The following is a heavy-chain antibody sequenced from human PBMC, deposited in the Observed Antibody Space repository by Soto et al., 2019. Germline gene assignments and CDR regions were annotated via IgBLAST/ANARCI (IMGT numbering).Heavy chain of an antibody. D-gene: IGHD6-13*01. V-gene: IGHV1-69*13. Sequence: SVKVSCKASGGTFSSYAIGWARQAPGQGLEWMGGIIPIFGTANYAQKFQGRVTITADESTSTAYMELSSLRSEDTAVYYCARGPPAAAGYNWFDPWGQGTLVTVSS. CDR2: IIPIFGTA. CDR1: GGTFSSYA. J-gene: IGHJ5*02. CDR3: ARGPPAAAGYNWFDP.